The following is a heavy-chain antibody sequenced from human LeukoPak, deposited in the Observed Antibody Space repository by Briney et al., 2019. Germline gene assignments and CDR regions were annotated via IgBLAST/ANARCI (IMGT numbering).Heavy chain of an antibody. J-gene: IGHJ4*02. CDR3: PKTAYDILTGYYPGYFDY. V-gene: IGHV3-23*01. D-gene: IGHD3-9*01. CDR1: GFTFSSYA. CDR2: ISGSGGST. Sequence: GGSLRLSCAASGFTFSSYAMSWVRQAPGKGLEWFSAISGSGGSTYYADSVKGRFAISRDNSKNTLYLQMNSLRAEDTAVYYKPKTAYDILTGYYPGYFDYWGQGTLVTVSS.